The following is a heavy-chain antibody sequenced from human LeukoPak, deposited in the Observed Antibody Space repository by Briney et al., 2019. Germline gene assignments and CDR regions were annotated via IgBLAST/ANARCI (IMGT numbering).Heavy chain of an antibody. D-gene: IGHD6-19*01. CDR3: VREAGCGWPLDY. CDR2: ISGGGETT. Sequence: GGSLRLSCATSGFDFGGACGMGWVRQAPEKGLEWVSTISGGGETTHYADSVKGRLTISRDNARNTLYLQIDRLRPKDTAIYYCVREAGCGWPLDYWGRGTLVTVSS. V-gene: IGHV3-23*01. CDR1: GFDFGGACG. J-gene: IGHJ4*02.